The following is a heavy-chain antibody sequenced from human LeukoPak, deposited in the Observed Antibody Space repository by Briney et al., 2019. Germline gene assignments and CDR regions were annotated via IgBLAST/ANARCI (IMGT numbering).Heavy chain of an antibody. V-gene: IGHV3-7*01. CDR2: IKQDGSEK. CDR1: GFIFSSYW. Sequence: RGGSLRLSCATSGFIFSSYWMNWVRQAPGKGLEWVANIKQDGSEKYYVDSVKGRFTISRDTAKNSLYLQMDSLRVEDTAVYYCARVSSSGWYVGYYFDYWGQGTLVTVSS. D-gene: IGHD6-19*01. J-gene: IGHJ4*02. CDR3: ARVSSSGWYVGYYFDY.